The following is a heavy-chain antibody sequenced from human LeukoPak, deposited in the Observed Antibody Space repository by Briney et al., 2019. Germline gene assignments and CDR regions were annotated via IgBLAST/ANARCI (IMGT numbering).Heavy chain of an antibody. CDR3: SKDRSGSYPDPSYFDY. Sequence: PGGSPRLSCAASGFTLSSYAMSRGPPAPGEGVGWGSAFIGSGGSKYYAHPVKGRYPISRDIPKNTLYLHKNTVRAGDTPVYYCSKDRSGSYPDPSYFDYWGQGTLVTVSS. J-gene: IGHJ4*02. D-gene: IGHD1-26*01. V-gene: IGHV3-23*01. CDR2: FIGSGGSK. CDR1: GFTLSSYA.